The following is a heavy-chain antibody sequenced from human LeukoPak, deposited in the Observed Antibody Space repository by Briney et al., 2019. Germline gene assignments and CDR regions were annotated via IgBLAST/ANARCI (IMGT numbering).Heavy chain of an antibody. J-gene: IGHJ4*02. D-gene: IGHD3-22*01. CDR2: ISYDGSNK. V-gene: IGHV3-30*18. CDR1: GFTFSSYG. CDR3: AKDRTYYYESGGD. Sequence: GGSLRLSCAASGFTFSSYGMHWVRQAPGKGLEWVAVISYDGSNKYYADSVKGRFTISRDNSKNTLYLQMNSLRAEDTAVYYCAKDRTYYYESGGDWGQGALVTVSS.